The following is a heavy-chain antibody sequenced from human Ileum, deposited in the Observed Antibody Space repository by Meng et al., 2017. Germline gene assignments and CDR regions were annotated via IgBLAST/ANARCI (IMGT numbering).Heavy chain of an antibody. CDR2: ISHSGSA. V-gene: IGHV4-4*02. J-gene: IGHJ4*02. Sequence: HGQRQGSGPGLVCPSGTLSLPCAVSSGSISSNTSWSWVRQPPGKGLEWIGQISHSGSAYYNPSLKSRVTMSVDKSKSQFSLMLTSVTAADTAIYYCARHGGYSQDFWGQGTLVTVSS. D-gene: IGHD4-23*01. CDR3: ARHGGYSQDF. CDR1: SGSISSNTS.